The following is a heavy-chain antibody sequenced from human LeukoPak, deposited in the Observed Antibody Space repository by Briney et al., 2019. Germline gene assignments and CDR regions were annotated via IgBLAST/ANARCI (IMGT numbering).Heavy chain of an antibody. CDR2: ISYDGSNK. D-gene: IGHD6-19*01. V-gene: IGHV3-30-3*01. Sequence: GRSLRLSCAASGFTFPIYAIHWVRQAPGKGLEWVAVISYDGSNKYYADSVKGRFTISRDNPKNTLYLQMNSLRAEDTAVYYCAREAAVSGPSYFDFWGQGTLVTVSS. CDR3: AREAAVSGPSYFDF. J-gene: IGHJ4*02. CDR1: GFTFPIYA.